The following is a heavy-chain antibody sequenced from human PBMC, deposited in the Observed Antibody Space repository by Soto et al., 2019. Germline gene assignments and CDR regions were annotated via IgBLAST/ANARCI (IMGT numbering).Heavy chain of an antibody. J-gene: IGHJ6*04. CDR3: AKASPSTLIYYDSSGYYYRSFDI. CDR1: GFTFSSYA. CDR2: ISGSGGST. Sequence: GGSLRLSCAASGFTFSSYAMSWVRHAPGNGLEWVSVISGSGGSTYYADSVKGRFTISRDNSKNTMYLQMNSLRAEDTAVYYCAKASPSTLIYYDSSGYYYRSFDICGTLTRVAVSS. V-gene: IGHV3-23*01. D-gene: IGHD3-22*01.